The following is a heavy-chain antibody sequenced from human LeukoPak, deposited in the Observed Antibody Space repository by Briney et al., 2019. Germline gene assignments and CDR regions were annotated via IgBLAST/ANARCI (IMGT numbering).Heavy chain of an antibody. CDR2: ISYDGRNQ. CDR1: GFSFSSYA. CDR3: VRGSSGDYYRYYGMDV. J-gene: IGHJ6*02. Sequence: PGGSLRLSCADSGFSFSSYAFHWFRQAPGKGLEWMAVISYDGRNQYYADSVKGRFTISRDDSKNTLYLHMDSLRPEDTAVYYCVRGSSGDYYRYYGMDVWGQGTTVTVSS. D-gene: IGHD3-10*01. V-gene: IGHV3-30*04.